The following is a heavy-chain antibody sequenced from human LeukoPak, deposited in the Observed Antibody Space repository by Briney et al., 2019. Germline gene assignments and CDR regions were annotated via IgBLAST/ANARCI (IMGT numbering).Heavy chain of an antibody. Sequence: GGSLRLSCVASGFSFGDSWMSWVRQAPGKGPEWVANIKKDGSEEHYVDSVKGRFTVSRDNARRSLFLQMNSLRVEDTAVYYCATYKNWVAGDVWGQGTTVSVSS. J-gene: IGHJ6*02. D-gene: IGHD1-14*01. CDR2: IKKDGSEE. CDR3: ATYKNWVAGDV. CDR1: GFSFGDSW. V-gene: IGHV3-7*01.